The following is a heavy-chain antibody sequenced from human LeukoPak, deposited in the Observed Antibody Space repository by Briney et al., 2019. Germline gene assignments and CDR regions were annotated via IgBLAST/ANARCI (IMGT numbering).Heavy chain of an antibody. CDR2: ISAYNGNT. V-gene: IGHV1-18*01. CDR1: GYTFTTFG. D-gene: IGHD2-2*01. Sequence: ASVKVSCKTSGYTFTTFGITWVRQATGQGLEWMGWISAYNGNTNFAQKFQGRVTMTTDTSTNTAYMELRSLRSDDTAVYFCARDAGVIVVPAAPILWGQGTLVTVSS. J-gene: IGHJ4*02. CDR3: ARDAGVIVVPAAPIL.